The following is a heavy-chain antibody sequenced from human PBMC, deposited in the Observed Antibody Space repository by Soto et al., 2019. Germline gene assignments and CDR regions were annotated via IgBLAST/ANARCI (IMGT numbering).Heavy chain of an antibody. Sequence: QVQLQESGPGLVKPSETLSLTCAVSGGSITHYYSAWIRQPPGQGLEWIGYIYHSVTNKYNPSLKGRVTILTGTSKSQFSLNWSSVTAADTAVYYGARYINGVLTDMRDPGGMDVWGRGTTVTASS. CDR1: GGSITHYY. CDR3: ARYINGVLTDMRDPGGMDV. CDR2: IYHSVTN. V-gene: IGHV4-59*01. J-gene: IGHJ6*04. D-gene: IGHD1-20*01.